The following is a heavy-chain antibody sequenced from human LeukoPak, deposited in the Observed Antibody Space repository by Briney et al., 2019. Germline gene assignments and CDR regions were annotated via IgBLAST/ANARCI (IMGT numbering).Heavy chain of an antibody. V-gene: IGHV3-21*01. Sequence: AGGSLRLSCAASGFTFSSYSMNWVRQAPGKGLEWVSSISSSSSYIYYADSVKGRFTISRDNAKNSLYLQMNSLRAEDTAVYYCAREEYSSSWDFDYWGQGTLSPSPQ. CDR3: AREEYSSSWDFDY. D-gene: IGHD6-13*01. J-gene: IGHJ4*02. CDR1: GFTFSSYS. CDR2: ISSSSSYI.